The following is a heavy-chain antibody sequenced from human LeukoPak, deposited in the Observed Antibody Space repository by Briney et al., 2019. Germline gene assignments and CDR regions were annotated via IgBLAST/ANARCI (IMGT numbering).Heavy chain of an antibody. CDR3: ASASYDTSGYYEFDF. V-gene: IGHV4-30-2*01. J-gene: IGHJ4*02. Sequence: PSQTLSLTCAVSGGSISSGGYSWSWIRQPPGKGLEWIGYIYHSGSTYYNPSLKSRVTMSIDTSNNQFSLKLSSVTAADTAVYYCASASYDTSGYYEFDFWGQGTLVTVSS. D-gene: IGHD3-22*01. CDR2: IYHSGST. CDR1: GGSISSGGYS.